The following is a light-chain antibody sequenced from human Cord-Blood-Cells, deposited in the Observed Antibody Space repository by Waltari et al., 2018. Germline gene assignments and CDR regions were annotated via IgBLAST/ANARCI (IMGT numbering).Light chain of an antibody. J-gene: IGLJ1*01. Sequence: SSELTQDPAVSVALGQTVRITCQGDSLRSYYASWYQQKPGQAPVLVIYGKNNRPSGIPGRLSGSSSGSTSSFTITGAQAEDEADYYCNSRDSSGNHYVFGTGTKVTVL. CDR3: NSRDSSGNHYV. V-gene: IGLV3-19*01. CDR1: SLRSYY. CDR2: GKN.